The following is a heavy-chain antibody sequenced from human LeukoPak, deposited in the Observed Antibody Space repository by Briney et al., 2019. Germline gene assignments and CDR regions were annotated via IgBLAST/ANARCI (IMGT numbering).Heavy chain of an antibody. J-gene: IGHJ4*02. CDR3: ARALPTNCGGDCYWDS. CDR1: GFTFSSYG. Sequence: PGGSLTLSCAASGFTFSSYGMNWVRQAPGKRLEWISYITSGSSTTYYSDSVKGRFTISRDNARNSLYLQMNSLRAEDTAVYYCARALPTNCGGDCYWDSWGQGTLVTVSS. CDR2: ITSGSSTT. V-gene: IGHV3-48*04. D-gene: IGHD2-21*02.